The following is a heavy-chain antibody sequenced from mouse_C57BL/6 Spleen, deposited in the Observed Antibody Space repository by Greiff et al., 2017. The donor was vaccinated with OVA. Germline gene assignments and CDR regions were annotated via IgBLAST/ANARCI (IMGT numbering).Heavy chain of an antibody. V-gene: IGHV1-82*01. CDR1: GYAFSSSW. CDR2: IYPGDGDT. Sequence: QVQLQQSGPELVKPGASVKISCKASGYAFSSSWMNWVKQRPGKGLEWIGRIYPGDGDTNYNGKFKGKATLTADKSSSTADRQRRSLTSEDSAVYCCARGGHYDGSSRGYFDVWGTGTTVTVSS. CDR3: ARGGHYDGSSRGYFDV. D-gene: IGHD1-1*01. J-gene: IGHJ1*03.